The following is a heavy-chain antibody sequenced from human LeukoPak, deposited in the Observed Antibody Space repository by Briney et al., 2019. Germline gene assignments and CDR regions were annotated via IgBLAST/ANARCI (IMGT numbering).Heavy chain of an antibody. CDR2: INPSGGST. J-gene: IGHJ6*02. V-gene: IGHV1-46*01. D-gene: IGHD3-22*01. CDR1: GYTFTSYY. CDR3: ARDLGRSSGYYYGGELYYYYYGMDV. Sequence: EASVKVSCKASGYTFTSYYMHWVRQAPGQGLEWMGIINPSGGSTSYAQKFQGRVTMTRDTSTSTVYMELSSLRSEDTAVYYCARDLGRSSGYYYGGELYYYYYGMDVWGQGTTVTVSS.